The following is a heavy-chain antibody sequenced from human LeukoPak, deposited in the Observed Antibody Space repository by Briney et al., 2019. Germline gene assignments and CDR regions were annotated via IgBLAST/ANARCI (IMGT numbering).Heavy chain of an antibody. CDR3: ASLPRPPRRYSYGSDAFDI. CDR2: IYYSGST. V-gene: IGHV4-39*01. Sequence: PSEALSLTCTVSGGSISSSSYYWGWIRHPPGKGLEWIGSIYYSGSTYYNPSLKSRVTISVDTSKNQFSLKLSSVTAADTAVYYCASLPRPPRRYSYGSDAFDIWGQGTMVTVSS. J-gene: IGHJ3*02. D-gene: IGHD5-18*01. CDR1: GGSISSSSYY.